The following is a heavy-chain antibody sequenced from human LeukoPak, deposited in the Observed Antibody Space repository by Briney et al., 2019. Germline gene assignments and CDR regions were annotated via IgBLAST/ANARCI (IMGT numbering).Heavy chain of an antibody. J-gene: IGHJ3*02. CDR2: ISSSSSYI. CDR3: ARVGYGDYNDAFDI. Sequence: PGGSLRLSCAASGFTFSSYSMNWVRQAPGKGLEWVSSISSSSSYIYYADSVKGRFTISRDNVKNSLYLQMNSLRAEDTAVYYCARVGYGDYNDAFDIWGQGTMVTVSS. V-gene: IGHV3-21*01. D-gene: IGHD4-17*01. CDR1: GFTFSSYS.